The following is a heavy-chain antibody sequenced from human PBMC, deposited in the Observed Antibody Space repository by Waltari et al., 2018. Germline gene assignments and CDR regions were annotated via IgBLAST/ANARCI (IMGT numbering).Heavy chain of an antibody. V-gene: IGHV3-48*04. Sequence: EVQLVESGGGLVQPGGSLRLSCAAAGMSFTSYSMNCVRQAPGKGREWISYVSGDSGYIYYADSGRGRFTISRDNAQNSMYLQMNNLRADDTAVYYCAGIRRGFWFFDLWGRGTLVTVSS. D-gene: IGHD3-10*01. J-gene: IGHJ2*01. CDR2: VSGDSGYI. CDR1: GMSFTSYS. CDR3: AGIRRGFWFFDL.